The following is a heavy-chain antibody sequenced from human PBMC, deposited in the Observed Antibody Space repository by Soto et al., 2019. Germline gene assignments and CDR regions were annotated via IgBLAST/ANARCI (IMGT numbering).Heavy chain of an antibody. CDR3: ATDGAAGSVMGV. J-gene: IGHJ6*02. Sequence: GFTXSSNDMNWVRQAPGKGLEWVSYISSSSSTIYYADSVKGRFTIPRDNAKNSLYLQMNSLRADDTAVYYCATDGAAGSVMGVWGQGTTVTVSS. CDR1: GFTXSSND. V-gene: IGHV3-48*01. D-gene: IGHD6-13*01. CDR2: ISSSSSTI.